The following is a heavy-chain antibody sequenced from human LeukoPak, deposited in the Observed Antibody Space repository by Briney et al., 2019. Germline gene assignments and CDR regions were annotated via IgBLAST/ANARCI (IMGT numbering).Heavy chain of an antibody. D-gene: IGHD6-6*01. V-gene: IGHV3-30*02. CDR3: ARKQYSTSSSILGAFDI. J-gene: IGHJ3*02. CDR1: GFTFSDYG. CDR2: ITYDGKNK. Sequence: VGSLRLSCAASGFTFSDYGIHWVRQAPGKGLEWVAFITYDGKNKYYADSVQGRITISRDTSKNTVYLQMNSLRAEDTAVYYCARKQYSTSSSILGAFDIWGQGTMVTVSS.